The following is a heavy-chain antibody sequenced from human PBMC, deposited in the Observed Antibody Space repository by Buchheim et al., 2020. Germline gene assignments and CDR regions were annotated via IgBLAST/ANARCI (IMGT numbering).Heavy chain of an antibody. V-gene: IGHV3-30*18. D-gene: IGHD3-16*01. CDR3: AKGFSYALYYYGMDV. J-gene: IGHJ6*02. CDR1: GFTFSSYG. Sequence: QVQLVESGGGVVQPGRSLRLSCAASGFTFSSYGMHWVRQAPGKGLEWVAVISYDGSNKYYADSVKGRFTISRDNSKNTVYLQMNSLRAEDTAVYYCAKGFSYALYYYGMDVWGQGTT. CDR2: ISYDGSNK.